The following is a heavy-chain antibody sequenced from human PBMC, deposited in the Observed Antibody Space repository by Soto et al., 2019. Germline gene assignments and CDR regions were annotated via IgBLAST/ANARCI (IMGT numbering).Heavy chain of an antibody. CDR1: GGSISSYY. CDR3: ARSCSGGSCYSVDYYGMDV. Sequence: KTSETLSLTCTVSGGSISSYYWSWIRQPPGKGLEWIGYIYYSGSTNYNPSLKSRVTISVDTSKNQFSLKLSSVTAADTAVYYCARSCSGGSCYSVDYYGMDVWGQGTTVTVSS. V-gene: IGHV4-59*01. J-gene: IGHJ6*02. D-gene: IGHD2-15*01. CDR2: IYYSGST.